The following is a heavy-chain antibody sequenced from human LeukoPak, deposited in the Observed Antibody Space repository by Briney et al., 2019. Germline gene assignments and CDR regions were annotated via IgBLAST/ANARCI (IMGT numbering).Heavy chain of an antibody. D-gene: IGHD3-22*01. CDR1: GFTFSSYA. V-gene: IGHV3-30*04. Sequence: PGGSLRLSCAASGFTFSSYAMHWVRQAPGKGLEWVAVISYDGSNKYYADSVKGRFTISRDNSKNTLYLQMNSLRAEDTAVYYCARAGYYDSSGYYAYWGQGTLVTVSS. J-gene: IGHJ4*02. CDR2: ISYDGSNK. CDR3: ARAGYYDSSGYYAY.